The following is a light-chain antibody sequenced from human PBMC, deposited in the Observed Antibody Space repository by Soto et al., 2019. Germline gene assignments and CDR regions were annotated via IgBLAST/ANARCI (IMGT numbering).Light chain of an antibody. CDR2: LGS. CDR3: MQSLQTWT. J-gene: IGKJ1*01. CDR1: QSLLHSNAYNY. Sequence: DIVMTQSPLSLPVTPGEPGSISCRSSQSLLHSNAYNYVDWYLQKPGQSPQLLISLGSNRASGVPDRFSGSVSGTEFTLKSSRVEAEDVGVYCCMQSLQTWTFGQGTKVDIK. V-gene: IGKV2-28*01.